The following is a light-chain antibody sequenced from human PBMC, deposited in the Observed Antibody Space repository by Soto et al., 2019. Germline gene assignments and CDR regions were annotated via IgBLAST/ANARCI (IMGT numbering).Light chain of an antibody. CDR2: EVS. CDR3: SSYTSSSTLNWV. CDR1: SSDVGSYNR. V-gene: IGLV2-18*02. Sequence: QSALTQPPSVSGSPGQSVTISGTGTSSDVGSYNRVSWYQQPPGTAPKLMIYEVSNRPSGVPDRFSGSKSGNTASLTISGLQAEDEADYYCSSYTSSSTLNWVFGGGTKLTVL. J-gene: IGLJ3*02.